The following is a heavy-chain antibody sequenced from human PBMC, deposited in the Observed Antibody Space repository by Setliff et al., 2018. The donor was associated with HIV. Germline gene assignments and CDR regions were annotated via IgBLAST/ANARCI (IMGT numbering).Heavy chain of an antibody. Sequence: PSETLSLTCTVSGDSIDRSNFFWTWIRQHPGQGLEWIGYIYYSGSATYNPSLKSQASISVDTSRNEFSLKLSSVTAADTAVYFCARGGAFCGRDSCYYLDYWGQGNPVTVSS. CDR2: IYYSGSA. CDR1: GDSIDRSNFF. CDR3: ARGGAFCGRDSCYYLDY. D-gene: IGHD2-21*02. V-gene: IGHV4-31*01. J-gene: IGHJ4*02.